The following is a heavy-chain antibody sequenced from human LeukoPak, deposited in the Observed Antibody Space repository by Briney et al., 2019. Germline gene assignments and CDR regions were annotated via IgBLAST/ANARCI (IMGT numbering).Heavy chain of an antibody. J-gene: IGHJ3*02. D-gene: IGHD2-2*01. CDR1: GGSISSYY. Sequence: SETLSLTCTVSGGSISSYYWSWIRQPPGTGLEWIGYIYYSGSTNYNPSLKSRVTISVDTSKNQFSLKLSSVTAADTAVYYCARDCSSTSCPPGAFDIWGQGTMVTVSS. CDR3: ARDCSSTSCPPGAFDI. V-gene: IGHV4-59*01. CDR2: IYYSGST.